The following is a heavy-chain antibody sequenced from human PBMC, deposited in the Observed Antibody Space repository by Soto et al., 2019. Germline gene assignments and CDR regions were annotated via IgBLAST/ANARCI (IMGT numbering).Heavy chain of an antibody. CDR3: VGADYYDSSGSIAYYFDY. J-gene: IGHJ4*02. D-gene: IGHD3-22*01. Sequence: GESLKISCKGSGYSFTSYWISWVRQMPGKGLEWMGRIDPSDSYTNYSPSFQGHVTISADKSISTAYLQWSSLKASDTAMYYCVGADYYDSSGSIAYYFDYWGQGTLVTVSS. CDR1: GYSFTSYW. CDR2: IDPSDSYT. V-gene: IGHV5-10-1*01.